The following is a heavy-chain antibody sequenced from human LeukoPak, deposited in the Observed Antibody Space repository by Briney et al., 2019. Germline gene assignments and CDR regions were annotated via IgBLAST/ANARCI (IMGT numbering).Heavy chain of an antibody. CDR1: GFTFSSYG. Sequence: GGSLRLSCAASGFTFSSYGMHWVRQAPGKGLEWVANIKQDGSEKYYVDSVKGRFTISRDNAKNSLYLQMNSLRAEDTAVYYCARDEYYYYYYGMDVWGQGTTVTVSS. CDR2: IKQDGSEK. CDR3: ARDEYYYYYYGMDV. J-gene: IGHJ6*02. V-gene: IGHV3-7*01.